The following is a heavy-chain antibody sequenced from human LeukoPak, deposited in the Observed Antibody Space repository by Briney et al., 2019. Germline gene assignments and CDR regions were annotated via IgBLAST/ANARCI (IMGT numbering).Heavy chain of an antibody. CDR1: GGSISSGSYY. J-gene: IGHJ3*02. CDR2: IYTSGST. Sequence: SQTLSLTCTVSGGSISSGSYYWSWIRQPAGKGLEWIGRIYTSGSTNYNPSLKSRVTISVDTSKNQFSLKLSSATAADTAVYYCARNRGYDLGDAFDIWGQGTMVTVSS. CDR3: ARNRGYDLGDAFDI. D-gene: IGHD5-12*01. V-gene: IGHV4-61*02.